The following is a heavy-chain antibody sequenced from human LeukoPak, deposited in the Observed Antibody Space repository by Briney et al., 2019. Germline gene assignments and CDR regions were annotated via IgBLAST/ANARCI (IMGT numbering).Heavy chain of an antibody. CDR2: INPSGGST. CDR1: GYTFTNYY. CDR3: AREGPYSDSSRSRFDY. J-gene: IGHJ4*02. Sequence: ASVKVSCKASGYTFTNYYIHWVRQAPGQGVEWTGRINPSGGSTSYAQKFQGRVTMTRETSTSTVYMELRSLRSQDTAVYYCAREGPYSDSSRSRFDYWGQGTLVTVSS. V-gene: IGHV1-46*01. D-gene: IGHD6-6*01.